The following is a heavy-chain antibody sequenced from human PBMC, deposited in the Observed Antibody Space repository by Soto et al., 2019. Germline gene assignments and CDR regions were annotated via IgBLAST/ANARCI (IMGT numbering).Heavy chain of an antibody. Sequence: QVQLVQSGAEVKKPGASVKVSCKASGYTFTSYYIHWVRQAPGQGLEWMGIINPSGGSTSYAQKFRGRVTMTRDTSTSTVYMELSSLRSEDTAVYYCARVDGSGRRGMDVWGQGTTVTVSS. D-gene: IGHD3-10*01. V-gene: IGHV1-46*03. J-gene: IGHJ6*02. CDR2: INPSGGST. CDR3: ARVDGSGRRGMDV. CDR1: GYTFTSYY.